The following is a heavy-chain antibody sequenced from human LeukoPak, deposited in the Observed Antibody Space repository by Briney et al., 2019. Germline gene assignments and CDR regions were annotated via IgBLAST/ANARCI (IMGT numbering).Heavy chain of an antibody. Sequence: PGGSLRLSCAASGFTFSSYSMNWVRQAPGKGLEWVSYISSSSSTIYYADSVKGRFTISRDNAKNSLYLQMNSLRAEDTAVYYCASQEVARPYYYYYMDVWGKGTTVTVSS. CDR2: ISSSSSTI. V-gene: IGHV3-48*04. D-gene: IGHD6-6*01. CDR1: GFTFSSYS. J-gene: IGHJ6*03. CDR3: ASQEVARPYYYYYMDV.